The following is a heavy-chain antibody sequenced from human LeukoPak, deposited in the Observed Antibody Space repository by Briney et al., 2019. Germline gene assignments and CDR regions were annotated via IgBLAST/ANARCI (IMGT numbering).Heavy chain of an antibody. J-gene: IGHJ6*03. V-gene: IGHV4-4*07. Sequence: SETLSLTCTVSGGSISSYYWSWIRQPAGKGLEWIGRIYTSGSTNYNPSLKSRVTMSVDTSKNQFSLKLSSVTAADTAVYYCARVTLVTLGFRKISYYYYMDVWGKGTTVTVSS. D-gene: IGHD4-23*01. CDR2: IYTSGST. CDR1: GGSISSYY. CDR3: ARVTLVTLGFRKISYYYYMDV.